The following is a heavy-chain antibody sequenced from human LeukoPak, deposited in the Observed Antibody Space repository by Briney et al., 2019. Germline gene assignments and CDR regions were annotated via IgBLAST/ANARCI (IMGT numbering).Heavy chain of an antibody. V-gene: IGHV1-2*02. CDR2: INPNSGGT. J-gene: IGHJ6*02. Sequence: ASVKVSCKASGYTFTCYYMHWVRQAPGQGLEWMGWINPNSGGTNYAQKFQGRVTMTRDTSISTAYMELSRLRSDDTAVYYCARGPDTAMVTYGMDVWGQGTTVTVSS. D-gene: IGHD5-18*01. CDR1: GYTFTCYY. CDR3: ARGPDTAMVTYGMDV.